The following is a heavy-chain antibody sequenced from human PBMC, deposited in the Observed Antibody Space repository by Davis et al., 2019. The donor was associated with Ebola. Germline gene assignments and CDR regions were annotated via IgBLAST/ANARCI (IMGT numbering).Heavy chain of an antibody. D-gene: IGHD3-22*01. V-gene: IGHV3-30-3*01. CDR3: ATSNYFDSSGYYY. CDR1: GFTFSSYA. CDR2: ISYDGSNK. J-gene: IGHJ4*02. Sequence: GESLKISCAASGFTFSSYAMHWVRQAPGKGLEWVAVISYDGSNKYYADSVKGRFTISRDNSKNTLYLQMNSLRAEDTAVYYCATSNYFDSSGYYYWGQGTLVTVSS.